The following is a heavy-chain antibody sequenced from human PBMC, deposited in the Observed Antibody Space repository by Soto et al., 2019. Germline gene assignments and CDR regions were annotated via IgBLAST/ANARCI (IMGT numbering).Heavy chain of an antibody. CDR3: ARDLGSYYSFDY. CDR2: TYYRSKWYN. CDR1: GDSVSRKSAA. J-gene: IGHJ4*02. Sequence: SPTLSLTCAISGDSVSRKSAAWTWIRQTPSRGLEWLGRTYYRSKWYNVYAVSVKGRIIINPDTSKNQFSLQLNSVTPEDTAVYYCARDLGSYYSFDYWGQGTRVTVSS. D-gene: IGHD1-26*01. V-gene: IGHV6-1*01.